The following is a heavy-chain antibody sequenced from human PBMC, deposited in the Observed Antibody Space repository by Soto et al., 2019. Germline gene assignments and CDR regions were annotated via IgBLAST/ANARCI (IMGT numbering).Heavy chain of an antibody. CDR2: IKQDGSEK. D-gene: IGHD2-15*01. Sequence: PGGSLRLSCAASGFTFSSYWMSWVRQAPGKGLEWVANIKQDGSEKYYVDSVKGRFTISRDNAKNSLYLQMNSLRAEDTAVYYCARERYCSGGSCGHWFDPWGQGTLVTVSS. V-gene: IGHV3-7*03. J-gene: IGHJ5*02. CDR1: GFTFSSYW. CDR3: ARERYCSGGSCGHWFDP.